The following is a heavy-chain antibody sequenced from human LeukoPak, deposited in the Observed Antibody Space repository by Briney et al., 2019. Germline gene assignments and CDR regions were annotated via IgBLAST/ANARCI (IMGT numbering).Heavy chain of an antibody. CDR3: ARHPGIAAAGKYYYYYYYMDV. D-gene: IGHD6-13*01. V-gene: IGHV4-38-2*01. CDR2: IYHSGST. J-gene: IGHJ6*03. CDR1: GYSISSGYY. Sequence: VKPSETLSLTCAVSGYSISSGYYWGWIRQPPGKGLEWIGSIYHSGSTYYNLSLKSRVTISVDPSKNQFSMKLSSVTAADTAVYYCARHPGIAAAGKYYYYYYYMDVWGKGTTVTVSS.